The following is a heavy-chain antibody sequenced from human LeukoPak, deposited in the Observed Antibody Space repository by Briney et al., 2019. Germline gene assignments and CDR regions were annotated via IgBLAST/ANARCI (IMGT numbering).Heavy chain of an antibody. CDR1: GGSFSGYY. J-gene: IGHJ6*02. CDR3: ARHVYYYDSSGYYYVDYGMDV. CDR2: INHRGST. Sequence: PSETLSLTCAVYGGSFSGYYWSWIRQPPGKGLEWIGEINHRGSTNYNPSLKSRVTISVDTSKNQFSLKLSSVTAADTAVYYCARHVYYYDSSGYYYVDYGMDVWGQGTTVTVSS. V-gene: IGHV4-34*01. D-gene: IGHD3-22*01.